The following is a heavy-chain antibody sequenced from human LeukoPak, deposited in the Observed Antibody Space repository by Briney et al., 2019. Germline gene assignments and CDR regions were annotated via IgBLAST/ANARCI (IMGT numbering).Heavy chain of an antibody. CDR3: AKSVRSSGYGGYHYYMDV. J-gene: IGHJ6*03. Sequence: GGSLRLSCAASGFTFDDYAMHWVRQAPGKGLEWVSLISWDGGSTYYADSVKGRFTISRDNSKNSLYLQMNSLRAEDTALYYCAKSVRSSGYGGYHYYMDVWGKGTTVTVSS. CDR1: GFTFDDYA. CDR2: ISWDGGST. V-gene: IGHV3-43D*03. D-gene: IGHD6-19*01.